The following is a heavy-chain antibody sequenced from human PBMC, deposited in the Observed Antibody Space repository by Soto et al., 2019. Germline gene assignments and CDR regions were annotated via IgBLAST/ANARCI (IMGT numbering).Heavy chain of an antibody. D-gene: IGHD2-2*01. Sequence: GLDLEWLALIYWNDDKRYSPSLKSRLTITKDTSKNQVVLTMTNMDPVDTATYYCAHAPDCSSTSCYDGWFDPWGQGTLVTVSS. CDR2: IYWNDDK. CDR3: AHAPDCSSTSCYDGWFDP. J-gene: IGHJ5*02. V-gene: IGHV2-5*01.